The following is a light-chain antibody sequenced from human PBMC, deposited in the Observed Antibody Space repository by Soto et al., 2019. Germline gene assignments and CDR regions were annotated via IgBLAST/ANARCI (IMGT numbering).Light chain of an antibody. V-gene: IGKV1-12*01. J-gene: IGKJ1*01. Sequence: DIQMTQSPSSLSAVVGDRVTITCRASRGIGDRLAWFPQKPGKAPQFLIQTASNLQSGVPSRFSGSGSGTEFSLSINSLQPEDIATYYCLQVSSFPRTFGQGTKVEIK. CDR3: LQVSSFPRT. CDR2: TAS. CDR1: RGIGDR.